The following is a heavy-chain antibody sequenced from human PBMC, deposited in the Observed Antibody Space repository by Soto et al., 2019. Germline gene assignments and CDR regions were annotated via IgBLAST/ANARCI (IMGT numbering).Heavy chain of an antibody. CDR2: IWYDGNIQ. Sequence: QVQLMESGGGVVQPGRSLRLSCSASGFTFSRSAMHWVRQAPGKGLEWVALIWYDGNIQYYADSVKGRFTISRDNSKNTLYLQMNSLRAEDTAVYYCARDTAAAADVQFYYWGQGTLVTVAS. CDR3: ARDTAAAADVQFYY. J-gene: IGHJ4*02. V-gene: IGHV3-33*01. D-gene: IGHD6-13*01. CDR1: GFTFSRSA.